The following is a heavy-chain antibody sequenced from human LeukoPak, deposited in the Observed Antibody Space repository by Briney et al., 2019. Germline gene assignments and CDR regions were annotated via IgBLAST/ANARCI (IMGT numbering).Heavy chain of an antibody. J-gene: IGHJ4*02. CDR2: IYYSGST. V-gene: IGHV4-39*07. CDR3: ASRPLSGSYRAGFDY. CDR1: GGSISSSSYY. Sequence: SETLSLTCTVSGGSISSSSYYWGWIRQPPGKGLEWIGSIYYSGSTYYNPSLKSRVTISVDTSKNQFSLKLGSVTAADTAVYYCASRPLSGSYRAGFDYWGQGTLVTVSS. D-gene: IGHD1-26*01.